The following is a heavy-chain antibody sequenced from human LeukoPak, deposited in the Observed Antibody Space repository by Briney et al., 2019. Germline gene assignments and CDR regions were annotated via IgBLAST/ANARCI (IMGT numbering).Heavy chain of an antibody. J-gene: IGHJ3*02. Sequence: PSETLSLTCTVSGGSISSSSYYWGWIRQPPGKGLEWIGSIYYSGSTYYNPSLKSRVTISVDTSKNQFSLKLSSVTAADTAVYYCARERPTYYDFWSGYPPDAFDIWGQGTMVTVSS. D-gene: IGHD3-3*01. CDR2: IYYSGST. CDR1: GGSISSSSYY. CDR3: ARERPTYYDFWSGYPPDAFDI. V-gene: IGHV4-39*07.